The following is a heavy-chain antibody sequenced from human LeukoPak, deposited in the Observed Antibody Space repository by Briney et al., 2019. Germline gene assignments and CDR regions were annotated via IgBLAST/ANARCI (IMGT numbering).Heavy chain of an antibody. CDR3: ARVILFQDYYDSSGYYYWFDP. D-gene: IGHD3-22*01. Sequence: ASVKVSCKASGYTFTSYGISWVRQAPGQGLEWMGLISAYNGNTKYAQKFQGRVTMTTDTSTSTAYMELRSLRSDDTAVFYCARVILFQDYYDSSGYYYWFDPWGQGTLVTVSS. CDR1: GYTFTSYG. CDR2: ISAYNGNT. V-gene: IGHV1-18*01. J-gene: IGHJ5*02.